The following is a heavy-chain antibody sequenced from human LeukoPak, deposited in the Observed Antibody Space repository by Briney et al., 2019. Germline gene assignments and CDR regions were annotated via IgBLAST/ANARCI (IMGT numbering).Heavy chain of an antibody. J-gene: IGHJ4*02. D-gene: IGHD3-22*01. CDR3: ARPTYYDNSGYYY. V-gene: IGHV4-59*08. CDR1: GGSISSYY. CDR2: IYYTGST. Sequence: PSETLSLTCTVSGGSISSYYWSWIRQPPGKGLEWIGYIYYTGSTNYNPSLKSRVTISVDASKNQLSLELSSVTAADTAVYYCARPTYYDNSGYYYWGQGTLVTVSS.